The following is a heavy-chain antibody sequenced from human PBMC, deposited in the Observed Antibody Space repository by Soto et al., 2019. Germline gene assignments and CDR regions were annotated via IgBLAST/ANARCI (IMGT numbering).Heavy chain of an antibody. D-gene: IGHD2-2*01. CDR3: ARALVVPAAHGHYYGMDV. CDR1: GGSFSGYY. Sequence: QVQLQQWGAGLLKPSETLSLTCAVYGGSFSGYYWSWIRQPPGKGLEWIGEINHSGSTNYNPSLKSRVTISVDTSKNQFALKLSSVTAADTAVYYCARALVVPAAHGHYYGMDVGGQGTTVTVSS. J-gene: IGHJ6*02. CDR2: INHSGST. V-gene: IGHV4-34*01.